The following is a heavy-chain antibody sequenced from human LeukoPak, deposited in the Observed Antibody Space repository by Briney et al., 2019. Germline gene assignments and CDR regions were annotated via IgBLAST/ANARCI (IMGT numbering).Heavy chain of an antibody. J-gene: IGHJ4*02. Sequence: GGSLRLSCAASGFTFSSYGMHWVRQAPGKGLEWVAFIRYDGSYRYYADSVKGRFTISRDNSKNTLYLQMNSLRAEDTAVYYCARFSRGELANYWGQGTLVIVSS. D-gene: IGHD1-26*01. V-gene: IGHV3-30*02. CDR3: ARFSRGELANY. CDR1: GFTFSSYG. CDR2: IRYDGSYR.